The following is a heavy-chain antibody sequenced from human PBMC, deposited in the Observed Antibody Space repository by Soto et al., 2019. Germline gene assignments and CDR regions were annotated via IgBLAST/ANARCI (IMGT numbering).Heavy chain of an antibody. CDR3: ARGRYCSSTSCSNYYGMDV. J-gene: IGHJ6*02. D-gene: IGHD2-2*01. CDR1: GHTFTSYG. Sequence: ASVKVSCKASGHTFTSYGISWVRQAPGQGLEWMGWISAYNGNTNYAQKLQGRVTMTTDTSTSTAYMELRSLRSDDTAVYYCARGRYCSSTSCSNYYGMDVWGQGTTVTVSS. CDR2: ISAYNGNT. V-gene: IGHV1-18*01.